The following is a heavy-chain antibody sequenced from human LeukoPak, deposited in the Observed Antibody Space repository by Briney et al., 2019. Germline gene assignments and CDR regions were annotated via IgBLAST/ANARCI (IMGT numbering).Heavy chain of an antibody. D-gene: IGHD3-3*01. CDR3: ARPGGFWSGPPPMLFDI. V-gene: IGHV5-51*01. Sequence: GASLQISCKGSGYNFTSYWIGWGRQVPGKGLEGMGIIYPGDSDTRYSPSFQGQVTISPDKSISTAYLQWSSLKASDTAMYYCARPGGFWSGPPPMLFDIWGQGTMVTVSS. J-gene: IGHJ3*02. CDR1: GYNFTSYW. CDR2: IYPGDSDT.